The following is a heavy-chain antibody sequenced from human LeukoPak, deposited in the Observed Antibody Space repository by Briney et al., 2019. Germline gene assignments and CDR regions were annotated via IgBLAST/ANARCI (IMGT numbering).Heavy chain of an antibody. CDR3: ARDSLKQWPDY. Sequence: GGSLRLSCAASGFTFRSYGLHGVRQAPGKGLEWVAVISYDGSNEYYTDSVKGRFTISRDNSKNTLYLQMNSLRAEDTAVYYCARDSLKQWPDYWGQGTLVTVSS. J-gene: IGHJ4*02. CDR2: ISYDGSNE. V-gene: IGHV3-30*03. CDR1: GFTFRSYG. D-gene: IGHD6-19*01.